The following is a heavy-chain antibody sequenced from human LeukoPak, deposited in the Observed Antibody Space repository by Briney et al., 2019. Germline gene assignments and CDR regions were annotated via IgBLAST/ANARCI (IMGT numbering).Heavy chain of an antibody. CDR2: IYYSGST. CDR3: ASSSWYSVNWFDP. CDR1: GGSISSYY. V-gene: IGHV4-59*08. J-gene: IGHJ5*02. D-gene: IGHD6-13*01. Sequence: PSETLSLTCTVSGGSISSYYWSWIQQPPGKGLEWIGYIYYSGSTNYNPSLKSRVTISVDTSKNQFSLKLSSVTAADTAVYYCASSSWYSVNWFDPWGQGTLVTVSS.